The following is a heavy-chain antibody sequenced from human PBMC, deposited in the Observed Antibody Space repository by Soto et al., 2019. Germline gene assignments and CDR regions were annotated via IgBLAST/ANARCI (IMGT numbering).Heavy chain of an antibody. D-gene: IGHD3-22*01. J-gene: IGHJ3*01. Sequence: ASLKVSCKAAGYTITISGMSWVRKATGQGLEWMGWISAHTGSSEYAQRFQGRVTMTTDRSTSTAYMELRSLRSDDTAVYYCSRAFFYQGIDSRGYSFDASDCCGLGTLVTVSS. CDR3: SRAFFYQGIDSRGYSFDASDC. V-gene: IGHV1-18*01. CDR2: ISAHTGSS. CDR1: GYTITISG.